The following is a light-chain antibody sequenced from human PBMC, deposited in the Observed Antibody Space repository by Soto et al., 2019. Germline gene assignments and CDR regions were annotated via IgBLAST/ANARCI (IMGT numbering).Light chain of an antibody. CDR1: QRISSNY. J-gene: IGKJ1*01. V-gene: IGKV3-20*01. Sequence: DIVLTQSPGTLSLSPGERATLSYRASQRISSNYLGWYQQKPGQAPRLLIYAASSRATGIPDRFSGSGSGTDFTLTISRLEPEDFAVYYCQDYGSSPQTFGQGTKVEI. CDR3: QDYGSSPQT. CDR2: AAS.